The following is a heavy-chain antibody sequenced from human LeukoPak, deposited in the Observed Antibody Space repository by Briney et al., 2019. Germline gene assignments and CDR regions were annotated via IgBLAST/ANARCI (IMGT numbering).Heavy chain of an antibody. D-gene: IGHD3-10*01. Sequence: SETLSLTCTVSGGSISTYYWSWIRQPPGKGLEWIGSMFHSGRPSYNPSLRRRVTISVDTSKNQFSLKLSSVTATDTGVYYCARNSLGDDYATGWFYYYMDVWGKGTTVTVSS. CDR3: ARNSLGDDYATGWFYYYMDV. J-gene: IGHJ6*03. CDR1: GGSISTYY. CDR2: MFHSGRP. V-gene: IGHV4-59*01.